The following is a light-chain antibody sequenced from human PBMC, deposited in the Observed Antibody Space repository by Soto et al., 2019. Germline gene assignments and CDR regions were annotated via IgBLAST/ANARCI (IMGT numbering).Light chain of an antibody. J-gene: IGKJ2*01. Sequence: EVVMTQSPATLSVSPGERVSLSCRASQSVGSNIAWYQQKPGQAPRLLIYGTATRANGIPARFSGSGSGTEFTLTISGLQSEDFAIYFCQQYNNWPPYTFGQGTKVDIK. CDR1: QSVGSN. V-gene: IGKV3-15*01. CDR3: QQYNNWPPYT. CDR2: GTA.